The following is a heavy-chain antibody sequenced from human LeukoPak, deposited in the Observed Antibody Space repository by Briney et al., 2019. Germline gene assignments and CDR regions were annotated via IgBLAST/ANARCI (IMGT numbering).Heavy chain of an antibody. D-gene: IGHD2-2*01. J-gene: IGHJ4*02. CDR1: GFTFSSYD. CDR3: ARGASVPAAFDY. Sequence: GGSLRLSCAASGFTFSSYDMHWVRRATGKGLEWVSAIGTAGDTYYPGSVKGRFTISRENAKNSLYLQMNSLRAGDTAVYYCARGASVPAAFDYWGQGTLVTVSS. V-gene: IGHV3-13*04. CDR2: IGTAGDT.